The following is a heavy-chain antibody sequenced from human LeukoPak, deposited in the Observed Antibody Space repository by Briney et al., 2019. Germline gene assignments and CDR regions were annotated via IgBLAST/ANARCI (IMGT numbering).Heavy chain of an antibody. V-gene: IGHV3-30*18. D-gene: IGHD3-9*01. J-gene: IGHJ4*02. CDR2: ISYDGSNK. CDR3: AKDHMGILTGYYSPHFDY. CDR1: GFTFSSYG. Sequence: GRSLRLSCAASGFTFSSYGMHCGRQAPGKGLEWVAVISYDGSNKYYADSVKGRFTISRDNSKNTLYLQMNSLRAEDSAVYYCAKDHMGILTGYYSPHFDYWGQGTLVTVSS.